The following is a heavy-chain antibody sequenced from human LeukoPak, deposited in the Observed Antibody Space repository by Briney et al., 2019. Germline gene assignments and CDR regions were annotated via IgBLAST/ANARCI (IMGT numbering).Heavy chain of an antibody. CDR1: GGSISSYY. D-gene: IGHD2-15*01. V-gene: IGHV4-34*01. CDR3: ARMYCSGGSCYYFDH. J-gene: IGHJ4*02. CDR2: INHSGGT. Sequence: SETLSLTCTVSGGSISSYYWSWIRQPPGKGLEWIGEINHSGGTNYNPSLKSRVTISVDTSKTQFSLKLSSVTAADTAVYYCARMYCSGGSCYYFDHWGQGTLVTVSS.